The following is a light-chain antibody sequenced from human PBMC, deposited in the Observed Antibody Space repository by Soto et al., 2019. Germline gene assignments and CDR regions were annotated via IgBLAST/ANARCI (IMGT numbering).Light chain of an antibody. CDR1: QSVSRN. V-gene: IGKV3-15*01. J-gene: IGKJ2*01. CDR3: QQYNGWPYT. Sequence: EIVMTQSPATLSVSPGERATLSCRASQSVSRNLAWYRQKPGQAPRLLIYGASTRATGTPARFSGSGSGTEFTLTISRPQSEDFAVYYCQQYNGWPYTFGQGTKLEIK. CDR2: GAS.